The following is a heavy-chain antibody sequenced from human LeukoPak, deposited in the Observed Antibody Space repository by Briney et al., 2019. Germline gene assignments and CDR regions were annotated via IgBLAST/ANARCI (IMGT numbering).Heavy chain of an antibody. Sequence: SETLSLTCTVSGGSISSYYWSWIRQPPGKGLEWIGYIYYSGSTNYNPSLKSRVTISVDTSKNQFSLKLSSVTAADTAVYYCAAAPYYYGSGSCDYWGQGTLVTVSS. CDR1: GGSISSYY. CDR3: AAAPYYYGSGSCDY. CDR2: IYYSGST. D-gene: IGHD3-10*01. V-gene: IGHV4-59*01. J-gene: IGHJ4*02.